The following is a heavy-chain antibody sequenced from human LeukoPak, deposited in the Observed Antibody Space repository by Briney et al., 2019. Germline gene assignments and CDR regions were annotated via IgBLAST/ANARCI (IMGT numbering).Heavy chain of an antibody. CDR3: AKDVYGSAPYYMDV. Sequence: GGSLRLSCAASGFTFRNYWMHWVRQSPEKGLVWVSRIKSDGTSGSYADSVKGRFTISRDNAKNSLYLQMNSLRAEDTALYYCAKDVYGSAPYYMDVWGKGTTVTISS. J-gene: IGHJ6*03. CDR1: GFTFRNYW. V-gene: IGHV3-74*01. D-gene: IGHD3-10*01. CDR2: IKSDGTSG.